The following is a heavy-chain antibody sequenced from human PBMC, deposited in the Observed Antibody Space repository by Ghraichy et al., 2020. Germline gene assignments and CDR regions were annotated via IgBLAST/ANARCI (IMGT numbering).Heavy chain of an antibody. Sequence: GGSLRLSCAASGCTFSGSAIHWVRQASGKGLEWVGRIRNKANNYATAYAASVKGRFTVSRDDSKNTAYLRMNRLKTEDTAVYYCASPYDFPYWYFDLWGRCTLVTVSS. J-gene: IGHJ2*01. CDR2: IRNKANNYAT. D-gene: IGHD5-12*01. CDR3: ASPYDFPYWYFDL. CDR1: GCTFSGSA. V-gene: IGHV3-73*01.